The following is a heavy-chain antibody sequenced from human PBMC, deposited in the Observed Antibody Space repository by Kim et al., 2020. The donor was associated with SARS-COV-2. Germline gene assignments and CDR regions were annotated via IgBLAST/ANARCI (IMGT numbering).Heavy chain of an antibody. Sequence: SSRSRVSISADTSKNQFSLKLSSVTAADTAVDYCARARGSVTAIPRSFDYWGQGTLVTVSS. V-gene: IGHV4-31*02. CDR3: ARARGSVTAIPRSFDY. J-gene: IGHJ4*02. D-gene: IGHD2-21*02.